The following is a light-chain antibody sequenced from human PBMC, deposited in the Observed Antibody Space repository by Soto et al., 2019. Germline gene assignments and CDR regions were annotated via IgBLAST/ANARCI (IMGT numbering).Light chain of an antibody. CDR3: QHYGSSPPYT. V-gene: IGKV3-20*01. J-gene: IGKJ2*01. Sequence: EIVLTQSPGTLYLSPGERATLSCRASQSVTSSYLAWHQQKPGQAPRLLISGATSRATGIPDRFSGSVSGTDFTLTISRLEPEDFAVYYCQHYGSSPPYTFGQGTKQEIK. CDR2: GAT. CDR1: QSVTSSY.